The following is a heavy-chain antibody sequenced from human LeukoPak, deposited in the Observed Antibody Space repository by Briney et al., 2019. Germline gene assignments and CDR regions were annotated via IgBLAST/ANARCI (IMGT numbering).Heavy chain of an antibody. CDR3: ARADPMVIFFLDY. Sequence: GRSLRFSCAASGFTFSSYAMHWVRQAPGKGLEWVAVISYDGSNKYYADSVKGRFTISRDNSKNTLYLQMNRLRAEDTAVYYCARADPMVIFFLDYWGQGTLVTVSS. J-gene: IGHJ4*02. V-gene: IGHV3-30-3*01. CDR2: ISYDGSNK. D-gene: IGHD5-18*01. CDR1: GFTFSSYA.